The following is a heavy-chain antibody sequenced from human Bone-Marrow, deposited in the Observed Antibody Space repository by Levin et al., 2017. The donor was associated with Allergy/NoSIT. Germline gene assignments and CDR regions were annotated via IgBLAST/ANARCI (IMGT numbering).Heavy chain of an antibody. J-gene: IGHJ6*02. V-gene: IGHV3-11*01. Sequence: GESLKISCAASGFTFSDYYMSWIRQAPGKGLEWVSYISSSGSTIYYADSVKGRFTISRDNAKNSLYLQMNSLRAEDTAVYYCARAEGFEDGEYGMDVWGQGTTVTVSS. D-gene: IGHD3-9*01. CDR2: ISSSGSTI. CDR3: ARAEGFEDGEYGMDV. CDR1: GFTFSDYY.